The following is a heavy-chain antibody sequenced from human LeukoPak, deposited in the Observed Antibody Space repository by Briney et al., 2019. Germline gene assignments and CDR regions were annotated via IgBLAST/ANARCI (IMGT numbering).Heavy chain of an antibody. J-gene: IGHJ4*02. CDR3: AKEPYSGSQLLDY. V-gene: IGHV3-23*01. Sequence: SGGSLRLSCAASGLTFSSHAMSWVRQAPGKGLEWVSAISSGGGSTYYADSVKGRFTISRDNSKNTLYLQMNSLSAEDMAVYYCAKEPYSGSQLLDYWGQGTLVTVSS. CDR2: ISSGGGST. D-gene: IGHD1-26*01. CDR1: GLTFSSHA.